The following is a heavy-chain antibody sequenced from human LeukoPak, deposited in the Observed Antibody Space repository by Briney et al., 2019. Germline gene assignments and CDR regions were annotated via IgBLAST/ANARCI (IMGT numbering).Heavy chain of an antibody. CDR2: TSCEGSNK. Sequence: GGSLRLSCAAAGFTFCSYGMHGVRRAPGGGLEGVAVTSCEGSNKYYADSVKGRFTISRDNSKNTLYLQMNSLRAEDTAVYYCARNPGITMVRGVIRGYYYVDVWGKGTTVTVSS. CDR3: ARNPGITMVRGVIRGYYYVDV. D-gene: IGHD3-10*01. CDR1: GFTFCSYG. J-gene: IGHJ6*03. V-gene: IGHV3-30*03.